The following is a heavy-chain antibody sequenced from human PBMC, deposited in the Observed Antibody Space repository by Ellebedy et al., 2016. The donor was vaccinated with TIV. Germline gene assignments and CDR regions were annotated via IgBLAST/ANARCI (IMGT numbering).Heavy chain of an antibody. CDR2: ISSDGDTI. CDR3: ARMYFYDTSGDIGY. CDR1: GGSISSYY. D-gene: IGHD3-22*01. V-gene: IGHV3-11*01. Sequence: PSETLSLTCTVSGGSISSYYWSWIRQAPGKGLEWISYISSDGDTIYYTDSVKGRFSLSRDNAKNSLYLQMDSLRAEETAVYYCARMYFYDTSGDIGYWGQGTLVTVSS. J-gene: IGHJ4*02.